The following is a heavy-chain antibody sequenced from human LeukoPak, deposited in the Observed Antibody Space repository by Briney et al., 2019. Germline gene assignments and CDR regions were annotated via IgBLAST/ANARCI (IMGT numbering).Heavy chain of an antibody. CDR3: ARDFPILYYYDSSGLGNWFDP. CDR1: GYTFTSYG. Sequence: GASVKVSCKASGYTFTSYGISWVRQAPGQGLEWVGWISAYNGNTNYAQKLQGRVTMTTDTSTSTAYMELRSLRSDDTAVYYCARDFPILYYYDSSGLGNWFDPWGQGTLVTVSS. V-gene: IGHV1-18*01. J-gene: IGHJ5*02. D-gene: IGHD3-22*01. CDR2: ISAYNGNT.